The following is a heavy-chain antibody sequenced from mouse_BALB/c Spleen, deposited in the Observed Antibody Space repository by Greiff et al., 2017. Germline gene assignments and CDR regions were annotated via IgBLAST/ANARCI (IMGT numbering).Heavy chain of an antibody. Sequence: EVKLVESGGGLVKPGGSLKLSCAASGFAFSSYDMSWVRQTPEKRLEWVAYISSGGGSTYYPDTVKGRFTISRDNAKNTLYLQMSSLKSEDTSMYYCARGGLLAYWGQGTTLTVSA. D-gene: IGHD2-2*01. CDR3: ARGGLLAY. CDR2: ISSGGGST. J-gene: IGHJ2*01. V-gene: IGHV5-12-1*01. CDR1: GFAFSSYD.